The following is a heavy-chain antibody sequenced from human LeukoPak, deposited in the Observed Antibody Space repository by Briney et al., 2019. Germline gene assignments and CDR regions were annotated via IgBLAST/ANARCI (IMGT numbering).Heavy chain of an antibody. CDR3: ARGTMVRGVIYYFYY. V-gene: IGHV3-53*01. D-gene: IGHD3-10*01. Sequence: GGSLRLSCAASGFTVSSNYMSWVRQAPGKGLEWVSVFYRGGSTYYADSVKGRFTIARDSSKNTLYLQMNSLRDEDTAVYYCARGTMVRGVIYYFYYWGQGTLVTVSS. CDR1: GFTVSSNY. J-gene: IGHJ4*02. CDR2: FYRGGST.